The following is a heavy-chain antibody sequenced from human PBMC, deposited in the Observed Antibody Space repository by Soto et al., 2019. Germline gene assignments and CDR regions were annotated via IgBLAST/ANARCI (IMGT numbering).Heavy chain of an antibody. J-gene: IGHJ5*02. Sequence: PSETLSLTCTVSGGSISSGGYYWSWIRQHPGKGLEWIGYIYYSGSTYYNPSLKSRVTISVDTSKNQFSLKLSSVTAADTAVYYCARDRPGSYYDSSGPLFDPWGQGTLVTVSS. CDR1: GGSISSGGYY. V-gene: IGHV4-31*03. CDR3: ARDRPGSYYDSSGPLFDP. CDR2: IYYSGST. D-gene: IGHD3-22*01.